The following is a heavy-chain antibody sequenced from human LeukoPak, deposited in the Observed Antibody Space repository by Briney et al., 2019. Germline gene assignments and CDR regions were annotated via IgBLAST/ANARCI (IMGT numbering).Heavy chain of an antibody. Sequence: PSETLSLTCTVSGGSISSYYWSWIRQPAGKGLEWIGRIYTSGSTNYNPSLKSRVTMSVDASKNQFSLKLSSVTAADTAVYYCARERGHYDSSGYYYFDYWGQGTLVTVSS. CDR3: ARERGHYDSSGYYYFDY. V-gene: IGHV4-4*07. CDR1: GGSISSYY. D-gene: IGHD3-22*01. CDR2: IYTSGST. J-gene: IGHJ4*02.